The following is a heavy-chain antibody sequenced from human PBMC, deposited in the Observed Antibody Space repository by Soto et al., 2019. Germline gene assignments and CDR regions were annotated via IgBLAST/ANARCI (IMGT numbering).Heavy chain of an antibody. J-gene: IGHJ4*02. CDR2: IIPILGIA. D-gene: IGHD3-16*01. Sequence: QVQLVQSGAEVKKPGSSVKVSCKASGGTFSSYTISWVRQAPGQGLEWMGRIIPILGIANYAQKFQGRVTITADKATSTAYMELSSLRSEDTAVYYCAREGQGGTVDYWGQGTLVTVSS. CDR1: GGTFSSYT. V-gene: IGHV1-69*08. CDR3: AREGQGGTVDY.